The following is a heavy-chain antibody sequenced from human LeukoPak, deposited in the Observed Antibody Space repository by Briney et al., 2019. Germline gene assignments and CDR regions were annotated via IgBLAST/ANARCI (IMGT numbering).Heavy chain of an antibody. V-gene: IGHV3-7*02. Sequence: PGGSLRLSCVASGFTFSSYWMSWVRQAPGKGLEWVANIKEEGSGKYYVDSVKGRFTISRDNAKNSLYLQMNSLRAEETAVYYCARIYYDSSGYRLFDYWGQGTLVTVSS. J-gene: IGHJ4*02. D-gene: IGHD3-22*01. CDR2: IKEEGSGK. CDR3: ARIYYDSSGYRLFDY. CDR1: GFTFSSYW.